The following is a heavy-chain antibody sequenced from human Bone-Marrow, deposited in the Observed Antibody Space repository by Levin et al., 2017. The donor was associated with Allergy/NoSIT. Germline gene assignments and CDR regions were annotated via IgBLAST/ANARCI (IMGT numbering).Heavy chain of an antibody. J-gene: IGHJ6*02. CDR1: GFTFSSYS. Sequence: GGSLRLSCAASGFTFSSYSMNWVRQAPGKGLEWVSSISSSSSYIYYADSVKGRFTISRDNAKNSLYLQMNSLRAEDTAVYYCARVGTPASSSPKRRAGMDVWGQGTTVTVSS. CDR2: ISSSSSYI. V-gene: IGHV3-21*01. D-gene: IGHD6-13*01. CDR3: ARVGTPASSSPKRRAGMDV.